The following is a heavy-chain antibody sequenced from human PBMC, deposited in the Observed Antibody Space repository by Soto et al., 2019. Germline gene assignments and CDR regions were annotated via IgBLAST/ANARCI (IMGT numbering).Heavy chain of an antibody. CDR3: ARVGYCSSTPCWPIGYFEY. J-gene: IGHJ4*02. CDR2: IFSSGST. D-gene: IGHD2-2*01. Sequence: SETLSLTCTVSGDSISSFYWTWIRQPPGKGLGWVGYIFSSGSTNYNPSLKSRVTISVDTSENQFSLKLTSVTAADTAVYYCARVGYCSSTPCWPIGYFEYWGQGTLVTVSS. CDR1: GDSISSFY. V-gene: IGHV4-59*01.